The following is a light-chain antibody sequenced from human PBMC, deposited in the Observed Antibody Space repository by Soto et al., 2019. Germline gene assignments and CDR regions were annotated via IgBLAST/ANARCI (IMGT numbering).Light chain of an antibody. CDR3: HQYGNSPWT. V-gene: IGKV3-20*01. J-gene: IGKJ1*01. CDR1: QSGFSFY. Sequence: EIVLTQSPGTLSLSPGERVTLSGRASQSGFSFYLAWFQQKPGQAPRLLIYGASSRATGIPERFSGSGSGTDFTLTISRLEPEDFAVYYCHQYGNSPWTLGQGTKVEIK. CDR2: GAS.